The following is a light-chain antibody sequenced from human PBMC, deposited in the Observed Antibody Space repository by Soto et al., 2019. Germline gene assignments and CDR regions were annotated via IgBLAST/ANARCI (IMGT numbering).Light chain of an antibody. Sequence: IHMTHSPSTLSASVLNRVTISFRASQSIGPWLAWYQQKPGKAPTLLIYHASSLESGVPSRFSGSGSGTEFTLTISSLQPDDVATYYCQQYNTYLSFGQGTKVDIK. CDR2: HAS. J-gene: IGKJ1*01. V-gene: IGKV1-5*01. CDR1: QSIGPW. CDR3: QQYNTYLS.